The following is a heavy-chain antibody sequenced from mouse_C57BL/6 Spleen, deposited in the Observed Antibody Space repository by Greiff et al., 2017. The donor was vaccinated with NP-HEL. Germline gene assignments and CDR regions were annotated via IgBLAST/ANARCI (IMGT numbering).Heavy chain of an antibody. J-gene: IGHJ2*01. V-gene: IGHV5-4*01. CDR3: ARGEDYYGIFDY. CDR2: ISDGGSYT. D-gene: IGHD1-1*01. CDR1: GFTFSSYA. Sequence: EVQGVESGGGLVKPGGSLKLSCAASGFTFSSYAMSWVRQTPEKRLEWVATISDGGSYTYYPDNVKGRFTISRDNAKNNLYLQMSHLKSEDTAMYYCARGEDYYGIFDYWGQGTALTVSS.